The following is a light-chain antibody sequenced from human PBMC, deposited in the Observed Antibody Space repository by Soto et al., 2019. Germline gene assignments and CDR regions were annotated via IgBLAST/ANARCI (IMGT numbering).Light chain of an antibody. J-gene: IGLJ1*01. CDR1: SSNIGSHT. V-gene: IGLV1-44*01. CDR3: AAWDDRLYV. CDR2: SNT. Sequence: QSALAQPPSASRAPGQTVTISCSGRSSNIGSHTVNWYQHLPGTAPKLLIYSNTQRPLGVPVRFSGSKSGTSASLAISGLQSEDEAEYYCAAWDDRLYVFGTGTKVTVL.